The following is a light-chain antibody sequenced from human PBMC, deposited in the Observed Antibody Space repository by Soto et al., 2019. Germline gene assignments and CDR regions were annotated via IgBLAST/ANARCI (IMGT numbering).Light chain of an antibody. J-gene: IGLJ1*01. CDR3: SSYTRSRSYV. Sequence: QSVLTQPASVSGSPGQSITISCTGTSSDIGGYNYVSWYQQHPGKAPKLMIYDVSNRPSGVSNRFSGSKSGNTASLTISGLQAEDVADYYSSSYTRSRSYVFGTGTKVTVL. CDR2: DVS. CDR1: SSDIGGYNY. V-gene: IGLV2-14*01.